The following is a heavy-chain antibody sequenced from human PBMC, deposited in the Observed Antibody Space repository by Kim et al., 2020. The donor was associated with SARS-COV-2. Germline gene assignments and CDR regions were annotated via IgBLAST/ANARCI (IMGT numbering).Heavy chain of an antibody. CDR3: ASATYYYDSSGYYRLRYDAFDI. Sequence: SETLSLTCTVSGGSISSYYWSWIRQPPGKGLEWIGYIYYSGSTNYNPSLKSRVTISVDTSKNQFSLKLSSVTAADTAVYYCASATYYYDSSGYYRLRYDAFDIWGQGTMVTVSS. CDR2: IYYSGST. CDR1: GGSISSYY. D-gene: IGHD3-22*01. V-gene: IGHV4-59*13. J-gene: IGHJ3*02.